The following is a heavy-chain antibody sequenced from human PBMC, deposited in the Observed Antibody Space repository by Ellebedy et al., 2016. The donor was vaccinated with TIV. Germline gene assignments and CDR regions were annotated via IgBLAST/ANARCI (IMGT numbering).Heavy chain of an antibody. CDR1: GYSFTSYW. V-gene: IGHV5-51*01. CDR2: IYPGDSDT. J-gene: IGHJ5*02. CDR3: ARLSRGGVGATHGWFDP. Sequence: GGSLRLXXKGSGYSFTSYWIGWVRQMPGKGLEWMGIIYPGDSDTRYSPSFQGQVTISADKSISTAYLQWSSLKASDTAMYYCARLSRGGVGATHGWFDPWGQGTLVTVSS. D-gene: IGHD1-26*01.